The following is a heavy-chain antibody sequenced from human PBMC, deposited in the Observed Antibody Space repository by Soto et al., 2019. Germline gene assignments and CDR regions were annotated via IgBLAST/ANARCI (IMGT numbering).Heavy chain of an antibody. Sequence: ASVKVSCKASGYTFTGYYMHWVRQAPGQGLEWMGWINPNSGGTNYAQKFQGWVTMTRDTSISTAYMELSRLRSDDTAVYYCARAKELRYVGGSVYRGGNYAMDVWGQGTTVTVSS. V-gene: IGHV1-2*04. J-gene: IGHJ6*02. D-gene: IGHD3-16*01. CDR3: ARAKELRYVGGSVYRGGNYAMDV. CDR2: INPNSGGT. CDR1: GYTFTGYY.